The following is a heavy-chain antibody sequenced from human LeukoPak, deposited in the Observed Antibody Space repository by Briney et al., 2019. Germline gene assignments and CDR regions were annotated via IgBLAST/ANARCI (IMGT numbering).Heavy chain of an antibody. J-gene: IGHJ4*02. V-gene: IGHV3-23*01. Sequence: GGSLRLSCAASGFTFSNYAMSWVRQAPGKGLEWVTGIRGSGGSTYYADSVKGRFTISRDNSKNTLYLQMNSLRAEDTAVYYCAKEATMVITTPEYFDYWGQGTLVTVSS. CDR2: IRGSGGST. D-gene: IGHD3-22*01. CDR1: GFTFSNYA. CDR3: AKEATMVITTPEYFDY.